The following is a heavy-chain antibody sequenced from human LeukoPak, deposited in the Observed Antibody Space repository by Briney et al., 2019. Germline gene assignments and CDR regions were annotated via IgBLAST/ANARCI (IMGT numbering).Heavy chain of an antibody. Sequence: ASVKVSCKASGYTFTSYGISWVRQAPGQGLGWMGWISAYNGNTNYAQKLQGRVTMTTDTSTSTAYMELRSLRSDDTAVYYCARDGGDYDILTGLDYWGQGTLVTVSS. V-gene: IGHV1-18*01. CDR3: ARDGGDYDILTGLDY. CDR2: ISAYNGNT. J-gene: IGHJ4*02. D-gene: IGHD3-9*01. CDR1: GYTFTSYG.